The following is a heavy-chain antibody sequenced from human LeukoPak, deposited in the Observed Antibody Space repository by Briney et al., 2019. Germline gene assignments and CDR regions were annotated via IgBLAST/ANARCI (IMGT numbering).Heavy chain of an antibody. J-gene: IGHJ4*02. CDR2: INHSGST. Sequence: SENLSLTCAVYGGSFSGYYWSWIRQPPGKGLEWIGEINHSGSTNYNPSLKSRVTISVDTSKNQFSLKLSSVTAADTAVYYCATNNLYYFDYWGQGTLVTVSS. D-gene: IGHD2-8*01. CDR1: GGSFSGYY. CDR3: ATNNLYYFDY. V-gene: IGHV4-34*01.